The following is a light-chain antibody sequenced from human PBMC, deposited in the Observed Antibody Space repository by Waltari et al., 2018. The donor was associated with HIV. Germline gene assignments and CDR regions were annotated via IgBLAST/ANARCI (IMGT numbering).Light chain of an antibody. CDR1: SSNIGGNN. Sequence: QSVLTQPPSASGTPGQRVTISCSGSSSNIGGNNVNWYQQVPGTAPKLLIYSNKQRPSEAPDRVSGSKSGTSTSQAISGVQSEGEADYYCSTWEGSLNSYWVFGGVTKLTVL. V-gene: IGLV1-44*01. CDR2: SNK. CDR3: STWEGSLNSYWV. J-gene: IGLJ3*02.